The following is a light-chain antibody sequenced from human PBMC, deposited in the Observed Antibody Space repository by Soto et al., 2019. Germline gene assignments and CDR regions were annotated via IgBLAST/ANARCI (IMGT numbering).Light chain of an antibody. CDR2: DDS. V-gene: IGLV3-21*02. Sequence: SYELTQPPSVSVAPGQTARITCGGNNIGSESVHWYQQRPGQAPVLVVYDDSDRPSGIPERFSGSNSANTATLTISRVEAGDDADYYCQVWYSSTDLYVFGSGTKFTVL. CDR1: NIGSES. CDR3: QVWYSSTDLYV. J-gene: IGLJ1*01.